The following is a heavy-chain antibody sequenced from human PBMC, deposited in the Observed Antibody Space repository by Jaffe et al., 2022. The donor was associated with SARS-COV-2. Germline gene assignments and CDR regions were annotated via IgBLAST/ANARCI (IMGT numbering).Heavy chain of an antibody. Sequence: QVQLVESGGGVVQPGRSLRLSCAASGFTFSSYAMHWVRQAPGKGLEWVAVISHDGSNQYYADSVKGRFTISRDNSKNTLYVEMNSLRDEDTALYYCAREGIAAAAYYYYYGMDVWGQGTTVTVSS. J-gene: IGHJ6*02. D-gene: IGHD6-13*01. CDR3: AREGIAAAAYYYYYGMDV. CDR1: GFTFSSYA. CDR2: ISHDGSNQ. V-gene: IGHV3-30-3*01.